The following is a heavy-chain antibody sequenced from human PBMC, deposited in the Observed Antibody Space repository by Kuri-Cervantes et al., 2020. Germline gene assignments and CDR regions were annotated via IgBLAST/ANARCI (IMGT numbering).Heavy chain of an antibody. Sequence: GGSLRLSCAASGFTFEDYGMSWVRQAPGKGLEWVSGINWNGGSTGYADSVKGRFTISRDNAKNPLSLQMNSLRAEDTALYYCARDIKYDSSGFLDYWGQGTLVTVSS. CDR1: GFTFEDYG. CDR3: ARDIKYDSSGFLDY. V-gene: IGHV3-20*04. D-gene: IGHD3-22*01. CDR2: INWNGGST. J-gene: IGHJ4*01.